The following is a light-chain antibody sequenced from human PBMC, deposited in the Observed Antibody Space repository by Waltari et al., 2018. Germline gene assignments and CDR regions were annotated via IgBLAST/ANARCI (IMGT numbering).Light chain of an antibody. Sequence: QSVLTQPPSVSTAPGQKVTISCSGSNSTIGANYLSWYQQLPGTAPKLLIFGNNKRPSGIPDRFSGSKSGTSATLGITGLQTGDEADYYCGTWDSSLSAVVFGGGTKLTVL. V-gene: IGLV1-51*01. CDR1: NSTIGANY. CDR2: GNN. J-gene: IGLJ3*02. CDR3: GTWDSSLSAVV.